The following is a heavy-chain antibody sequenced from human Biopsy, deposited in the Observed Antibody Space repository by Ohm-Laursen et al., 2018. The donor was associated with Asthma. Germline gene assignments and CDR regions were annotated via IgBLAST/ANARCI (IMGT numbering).Heavy chain of an antibody. Sequence: ASVTVSCKISGYSLTDLSMHWVRQAPGQGLEWMGGHDLEEGGTVNARRFQGRVTMTDDTSTDTAYMELSSLSSDDTAVYYCASDFPKDYVRYNFQFWGQGTLVTVSS. CDR1: GYSLTDLS. CDR2: HDLEEGGT. CDR3: ASDFPKDYVRYNFQF. V-gene: IGHV1-24*01. J-gene: IGHJ4*02. D-gene: IGHD4-17*01.